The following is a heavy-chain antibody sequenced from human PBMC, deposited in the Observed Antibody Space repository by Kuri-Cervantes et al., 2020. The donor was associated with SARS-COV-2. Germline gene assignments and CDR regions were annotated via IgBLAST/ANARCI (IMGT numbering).Heavy chain of an antibody. J-gene: IGHJ3*02. V-gene: IGHV4-59*01. CDR2: IYYSGST. CDR3: AREVEGSDAFDI. CDR1: GGSISSYY. Sequence: SETLSLTCTVSGGSISSYYWSWIRQPPGKGLEWIGYIYYSGSTNYNPSPKSRVTISVDTSKNQFSLKLSSVTAADTAVYYCAREVEGSDAFDIWGQGTMVTVSS.